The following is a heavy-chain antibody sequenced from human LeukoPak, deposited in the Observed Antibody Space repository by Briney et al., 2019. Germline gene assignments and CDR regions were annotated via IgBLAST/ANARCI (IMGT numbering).Heavy chain of an antibody. CDR2: LYSSGST. CDR1: GFTFSNAW. D-gene: IGHD4-17*01. J-gene: IGHJ4*02. Sequence: PGGSLRLSCAASGFTFSNAWMSWVRQAPGKGLEWVSVLYSSGSTYYADSVKGRFTISRDNSKNTLYLQMNSLRAEDTAVYYCSRIATTDPYYFDYWGQGTLVTVSS. V-gene: IGHV3-53*01. CDR3: SRIATTDPYYFDY.